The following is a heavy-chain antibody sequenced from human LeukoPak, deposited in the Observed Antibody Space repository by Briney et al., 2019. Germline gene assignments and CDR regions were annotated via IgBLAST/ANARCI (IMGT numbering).Heavy chain of an antibody. V-gene: IGHV3-9*01. Sequence: GRSLRLSCAASGFSFDDYAMHWVRQAPGKGLEWVSGISWNSGSIGYADSVKGRFTISRDNAKNSLYLQMNSLRAEDTALYYCAKDIHLAMVRRVAFDYWGQGTLVTVSS. J-gene: IGHJ4*02. D-gene: IGHD3-10*01. CDR2: ISWNSGSI. CDR1: GFSFDDYA. CDR3: AKDIHLAMVRRVAFDY.